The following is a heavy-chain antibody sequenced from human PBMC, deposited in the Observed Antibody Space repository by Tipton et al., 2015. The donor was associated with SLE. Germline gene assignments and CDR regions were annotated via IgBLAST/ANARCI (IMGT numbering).Heavy chain of an antibody. CDR2: IYYSGST. D-gene: IGHD4/OR15-4a*01. CDR3: AREGAIHY. CDR1: GDSISSHY. V-gene: IGHV4-59*11. Sequence: TLSLTCTVSGDSISSHYWSWIRQPPGKGLEWIGYIYYSGSTNYNPSLRSRVTISVDTSKNQFSLKLSSVTAADTAVYYCAREGAIHYWGQGTLVTVSS. J-gene: IGHJ4*02.